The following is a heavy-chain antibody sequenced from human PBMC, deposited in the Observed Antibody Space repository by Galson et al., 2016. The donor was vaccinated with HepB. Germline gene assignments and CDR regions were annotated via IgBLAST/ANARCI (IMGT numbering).Heavy chain of an antibody. Sequence: SLRLSCAASGFIVSGNYMSWVRQGPGKRLERVAIIYPAGDTYYAKSVKDRFTISRDSDANMLFLHMTRLRPGDTGVYYCAKALTVPGILNVYALDVWGQGTTATVSS. CDR1: GFIVSGNY. CDR2: IYPAGDT. V-gene: IGHV3-66*01. D-gene: IGHD5/OR15-5a*01. CDR3: AKALTVPGILNVYALDV. J-gene: IGHJ6*02.